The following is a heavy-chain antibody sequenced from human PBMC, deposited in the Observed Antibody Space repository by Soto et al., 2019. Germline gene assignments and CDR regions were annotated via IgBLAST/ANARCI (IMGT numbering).Heavy chain of an antibody. CDR1: GFTFSSYV. V-gene: IGHV3-23*01. J-gene: IGHJ4*02. Sequence: GGSLRLSCAASGFTFSSYVMSWVRQAPGKGLEWVSAISGSGGSTYYADSVKGRFIISRDNSKNTLYLQMNSLRAEDTAVYYCAKMGGGLTTSFDYWGQGTLVTVSS. CDR3: AKMGGGLTTSFDY. CDR2: ISGSGGST. D-gene: IGHD3-16*01.